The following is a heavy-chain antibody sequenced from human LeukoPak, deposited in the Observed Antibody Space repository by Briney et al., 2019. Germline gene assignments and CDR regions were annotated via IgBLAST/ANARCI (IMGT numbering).Heavy chain of an antibody. D-gene: IGHD3-3*01. Sequence: PSETLSLTCAVYGGSFSGYYWSWIRQPPGKGLEWIGEINHSGSTNYNPSLKSRVTISVDTSKNQFSLKLSSVTAADTAVYYCARHDRITIFGVAKAYFDYWGQGTLVTVSS. CDR2: INHSGST. CDR1: GGSFSGYY. J-gene: IGHJ4*02. CDR3: ARHDRITIFGVAKAYFDY. V-gene: IGHV4-34*01.